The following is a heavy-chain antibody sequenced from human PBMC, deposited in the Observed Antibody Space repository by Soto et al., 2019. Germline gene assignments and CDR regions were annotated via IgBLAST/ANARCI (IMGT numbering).Heavy chain of an antibody. Sequence: SVKVSCKASGGTFSSYTISWVRQAPGQGLEWMGRIIPILGIANYAQKFQGRVTITADKSTSTAYMELSSLRSEDTAVYYCAREGPDIVVVVAATAGNWFDPWGQGTLVTVSS. D-gene: IGHD2-15*01. CDR2: IIPILGIA. V-gene: IGHV1-69*04. CDR3: AREGPDIVVVVAATAGNWFDP. J-gene: IGHJ5*02. CDR1: GGTFSSYT.